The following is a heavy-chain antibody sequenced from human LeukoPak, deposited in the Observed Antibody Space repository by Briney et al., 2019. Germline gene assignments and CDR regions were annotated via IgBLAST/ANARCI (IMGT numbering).Heavy chain of an antibody. J-gene: IGHJ6*02. D-gene: IGHD6-13*01. V-gene: IGHV4-61*02. CDR3: ARSGYSSSWYSRWDYYYYGMDV. Sequence: SETLSLTCTVSGGSISSGSYYWSWIRQPAGKGLEWIGRIYTSGSTNYNPSLKSRVTISVDTSKNQFSLKLSSVTAADTAVYYYARSGYSSSWYSRWDYYYYGMDVWGQGTTVTVSS. CDR1: GGSISSGSYY. CDR2: IYTSGST.